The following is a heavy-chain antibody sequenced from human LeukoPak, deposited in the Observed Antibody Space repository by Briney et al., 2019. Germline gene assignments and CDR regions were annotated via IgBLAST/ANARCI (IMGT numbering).Heavy chain of an antibody. CDR3: VRLRRNNDRSGYYYYYDY. Sequence: PGGSLRLSCAASGSTFSDFSVNWVRQAPGKGLEWVSSISVRSNYRYYADSVRGRFTISRDDSRDSLFLQMNSLRAEDTAVYFCVRLRRNNDRSGYYYYYDYWGQGTLVTVSS. CDR1: GSTFSDFS. J-gene: IGHJ4*02. V-gene: IGHV3-21*01. CDR2: ISVRSNYR. D-gene: IGHD3-22*01.